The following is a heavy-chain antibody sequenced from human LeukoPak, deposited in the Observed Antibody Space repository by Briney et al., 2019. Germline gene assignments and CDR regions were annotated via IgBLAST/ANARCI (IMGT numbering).Heavy chain of an antibody. CDR2: ISYDGSNK. CDR3: AKDRYTSGWFSSDY. J-gene: IGHJ4*02. V-gene: IGHV3-30*18. CDR1: GFTFSSSG. Sequence: GGSLRLSCAASGFTFSSSGMHWVRQAPGKGLEWVAVISYDGSNKYYPDSVKGRFTISRDNSKNTLYLQMNSLRAEDTAVYCCAKDRYTSGWFSSDYWGQGTLVTVSS. D-gene: IGHD6-19*01.